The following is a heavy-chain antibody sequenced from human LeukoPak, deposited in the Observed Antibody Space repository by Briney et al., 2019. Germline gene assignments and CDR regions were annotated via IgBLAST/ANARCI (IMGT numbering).Heavy chain of an antibody. CDR3: ARVRTRGYKVVHWDFDV. J-gene: IGHJ2*01. CDR1: GGSISSYY. D-gene: IGHD5-18*01. CDR2: IYTNGGT. Sequence: PSETLSLTCSVSGGSISSYYWSWIRELAGTGLEWIGRIYTNGGTNYNPSLKSRVTMSVDTSKNQISLKVRSVSAADTAVYYCARVRTRGYKVVHWDFDVWGRGTLVTVSS. V-gene: IGHV4-4*07.